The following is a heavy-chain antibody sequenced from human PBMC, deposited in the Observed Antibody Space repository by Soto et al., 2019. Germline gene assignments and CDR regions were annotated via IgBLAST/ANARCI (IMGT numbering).Heavy chain of an antibody. CDR3: ARVGYYYDSSDNVDY. D-gene: IGHD3-22*01. V-gene: IGHV1-69*13. CDR2: IIPIFGTA. CDR1: GGTFSSYA. J-gene: IGHJ4*02. Sequence: SVKVSCKASGGTFSSYAISWVRQAPGQGLEWMGGIIPIFGTANYAQKFQGRVTITADESTSTAYMELSSLRSEDTAVYYCARVGYYYDSSDNVDYWGQGTLVTVSS.